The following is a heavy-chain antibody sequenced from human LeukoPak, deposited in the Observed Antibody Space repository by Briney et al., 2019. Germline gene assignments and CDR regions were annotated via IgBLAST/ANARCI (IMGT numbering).Heavy chain of an antibody. CDR1: GFTFSSYG. CDR3: AKGGYSYGLDY. Sequence: GGSLRLSCAASGFTFSSYGMHWVRQAQGKGLEWVAVIWYDGSNKYYADSVKGRFTISKDNSKNTLYLQMNSLRAEDTAVYYCAKGGYSYGLDYWGQGTLVTVSS. CDR2: IWYDGSNK. V-gene: IGHV3-33*06. D-gene: IGHD5-18*01. J-gene: IGHJ4*02.